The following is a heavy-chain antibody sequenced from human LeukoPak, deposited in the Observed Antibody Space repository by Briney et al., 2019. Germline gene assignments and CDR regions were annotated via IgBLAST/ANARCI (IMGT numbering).Heavy chain of an antibody. Sequence: GASVKVSCKASGYTFTGYYMHWVRQAPGQGLEWMGWINPNSGGTNYAQKLQGRVTMTTDTSTSTAYMELRSLRSDDTAVYYCATTGRVGIQLLFAFDIWGQGTMVTVSS. CDR3: ATTGRVGIQLLFAFDI. CDR2: INPNSGGT. CDR1: GYTFTGYY. D-gene: IGHD5-18*01. J-gene: IGHJ3*02. V-gene: IGHV1-2*02.